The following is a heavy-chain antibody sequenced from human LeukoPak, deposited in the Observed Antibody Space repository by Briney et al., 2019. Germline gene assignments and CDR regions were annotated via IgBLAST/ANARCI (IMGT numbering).Heavy chain of an antibody. CDR3: AKGLYSSSWSHLDAFDI. V-gene: IGHV1-8*01. J-gene: IGHJ3*02. CDR1: GYTFTTYD. Sequence: ASVKVSCKASGYTFTTYDSNWVRQATGQGLEWMGLINPNSGNTGYAQKFQGRVTMTRNTSISTAYMELRGLRSEDTAVYYCAKGLYSSSWSHLDAFDIWGQGTMVTVSS. D-gene: IGHD6-13*01. CDR2: INPNSGNT.